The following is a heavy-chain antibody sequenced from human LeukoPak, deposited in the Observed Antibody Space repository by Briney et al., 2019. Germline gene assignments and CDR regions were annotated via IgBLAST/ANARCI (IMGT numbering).Heavy chain of an antibody. CDR1: GFTFGNYG. V-gene: IGHV3-20*04. D-gene: IGHD2-15*01. CDR2: INWNGAST. J-gene: IGHJ4*02. Sequence: PGGSLRLSCVASGFTFGNYGMSWVRQVPGKGLEWVSGINWNGASTVYADSVKGRFTISRDNAKITLSLQMNSLRTEDTAVYYCAREVCIGGSCSVFDYWGQGTLVTVSS. CDR3: AREVCIGGSCSVFDY.